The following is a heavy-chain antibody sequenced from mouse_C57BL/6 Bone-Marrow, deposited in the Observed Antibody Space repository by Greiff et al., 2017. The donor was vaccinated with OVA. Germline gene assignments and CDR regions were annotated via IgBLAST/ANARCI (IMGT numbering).Heavy chain of an antibody. D-gene: IGHD1-1*01. V-gene: IGHV1-69*01. CDR2: IDPSDSYT. CDR3: ARYYYGRSDY. Sequence: QVQLQQPGAELVMPGASVKLSCKASGYTFTSYWMHWVKQRPGQGLEWIGEIDPSDSYTNYNQKFKGKSTLTVDKSSSTAYMQLSSLTSEDSAVYYCARYYYGRSDYWGQGTTRTVSS. CDR1: GYTFTSYW. J-gene: IGHJ2*01.